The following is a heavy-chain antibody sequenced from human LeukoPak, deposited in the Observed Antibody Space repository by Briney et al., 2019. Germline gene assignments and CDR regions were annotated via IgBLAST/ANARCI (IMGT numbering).Heavy chain of an antibody. CDR2: ISAYNGNT. J-gene: IGHJ4*02. Sequence: ASVKVSCKASGYTFTSYGISWVRQAPGQGLEWMGWISAYNGNTNYAQKLQGRVTMTTDTSTSTAYMELRSLRSDDTAVYYCARAPYYYDSGGYYYYFDYWGQGTLVTVSS. D-gene: IGHD3-22*01. CDR1: GYTFTSYG. V-gene: IGHV1-18*01. CDR3: ARAPYYYDSGGYYYYFDY.